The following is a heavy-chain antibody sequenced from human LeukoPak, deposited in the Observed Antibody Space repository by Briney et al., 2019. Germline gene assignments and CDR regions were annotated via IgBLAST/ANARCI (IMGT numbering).Heavy chain of an antibody. Sequence: QPGGSLRLSCAASGFTFSNYWMTWVRQAPGKGLEWVANIEQDGTEKYYVDSVKGRFTISRDNAESSLYLQMNSLRAEDTAVYYCTRDTGCPGGTCYSFYDYWGQGTLVTVSS. D-gene: IGHD2-15*01. CDR1: GFTFSNYW. V-gene: IGHV3-7*01. CDR2: IEQDGTEK. J-gene: IGHJ4*02. CDR3: TRDTGCPGGTCYSFYDY.